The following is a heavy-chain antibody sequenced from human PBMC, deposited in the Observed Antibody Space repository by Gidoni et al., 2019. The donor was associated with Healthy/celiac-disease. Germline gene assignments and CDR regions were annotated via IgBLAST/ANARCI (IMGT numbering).Heavy chain of an antibody. V-gene: IGHV3-23*01. D-gene: IGHD2-2*01. CDR3: LSITTTNYGMDV. Sequence: EVQLFETGGGLVQPGGSLRLSCAASGFTFSSYAMSWVRQAPGKGMEWGLAISGSGGSTDYADSVKGRFTISRDNSKNTLYLQMNSLRAEDTAVYYCLSITTTNYGMDVWGQGTTVTVS. CDR2: ISGSGGST. J-gene: IGHJ6*02. CDR1: GFTFSSYA.